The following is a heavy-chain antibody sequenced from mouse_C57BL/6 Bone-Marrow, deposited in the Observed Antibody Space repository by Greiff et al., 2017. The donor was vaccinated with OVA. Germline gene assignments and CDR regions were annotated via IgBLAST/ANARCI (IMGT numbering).Heavy chain of an antibody. J-gene: IGHJ3*01. V-gene: IGHV14-4*01. CDR2: IDPENGDT. Sequence: VQLQQSGAELVRPGASVKLSCTASGFNIKDDYMHWVKQRPEQGLEWIGWIDPENGDTEYASKFQGKATIPADTSSNTAYLQLSSLTSEDTAVYYCTRDGYAWFAYWGQGTLVTVAA. D-gene: IGHD2-2*01. CDR3: TRDGYAWFAY. CDR1: GFNIKDDY.